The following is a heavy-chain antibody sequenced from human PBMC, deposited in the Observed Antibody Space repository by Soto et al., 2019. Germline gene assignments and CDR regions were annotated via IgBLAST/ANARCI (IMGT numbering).Heavy chain of an antibody. CDR1: GYYFPSYW. D-gene: IGHD4-17*01. CDR3: ARQGNGAEGFDY. CDR2: FYPGDSDT. Sequence: PGESLKISCKGSGYYFPSYWVGWVRQMPGKGLEWMGIFYPGDSDTRYSPSFQGQVTISADRSISTAYLQWSSLKPSDTAMYYCARQGNGAEGFDYWGQGTLVTVSS. V-gene: IGHV5-51*01. J-gene: IGHJ4*02.